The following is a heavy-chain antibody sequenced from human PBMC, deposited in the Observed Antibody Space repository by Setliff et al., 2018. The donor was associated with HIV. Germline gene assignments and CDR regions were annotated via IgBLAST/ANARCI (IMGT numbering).Heavy chain of an antibody. CDR3: ARGVVDYDFWSGSGDYYYMDD. D-gene: IGHD3-3*01. CDR1: GGSMNSHY. Sequence: SETLSLTCTVSGGSMNSHYWSWIRQSPGRGLEWIGYIYYSVSTKYNPSLKSRVSMSIDTSKNQFSLKMSSVTAADTAVYYCARGVVDYDFWSGSGDYYYMDDWGKGTTVTVSS. CDR2: IYYSVST. J-gene: IGHJ6*03. V-gene: IGHV4-59*11.